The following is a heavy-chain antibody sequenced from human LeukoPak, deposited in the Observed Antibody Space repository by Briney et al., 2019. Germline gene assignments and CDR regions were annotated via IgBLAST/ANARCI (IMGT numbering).Heavy chain of an antibody. CDR3: AREGRSEYSSSGFDY. V-gene: IGHV1-46*01. J-gene: IGHJ4*02. Sequence: ASVKVSCKASGYTFTSYYMHWVRQAPGQGLEWMGIINPSGGSTSYAQKFQGRVTMTRDTSTSTVYMELSSLRSEDTAVYYCAREGRSEYSSSGFDYWGQGTLVTVSS. CDR1: GYTFTSYY. D-gene: IGHD6-6*01. CDR2: INPSGGST.